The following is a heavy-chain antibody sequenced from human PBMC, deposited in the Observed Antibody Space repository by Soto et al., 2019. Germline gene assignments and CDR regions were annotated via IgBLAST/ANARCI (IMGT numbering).Heavy chain of an antibody. CDR1: GGSFSGYY. V-gene: IGHV4-34*01. CDR2: INPSGST. Sequence: SETLSLTCAVYGGSFSGYYWSWIRQPPGKGLEWIGEINPSGSTNYNPSLKSRVTISVDTSKNQFSLKLSSVTAADTAVYYCARAARIAVAGFYYYGMDVWGQGTTVTVSS. J-gene: IGHJ6*02. CDR3: ARAARIAVAGFYYYGMDV. D-gene: IGHD6-19*01.